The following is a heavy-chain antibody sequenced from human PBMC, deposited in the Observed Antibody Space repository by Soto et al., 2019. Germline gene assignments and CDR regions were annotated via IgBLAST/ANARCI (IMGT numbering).Heavy chain of an antibody. CDR1: GYTFTSYG. CDR3: ARDVSHDYDILTGYSLTFDWFDP. J-gene: IGHJ5*02. V-gene: IGHV1-18*01. Sequence: ASLKVSCKASGYTFTSYGISWVRQAPGQGLEWMGWISAYNGNTNYAQKLQGRVTMTTDTSTSTAYMELRSLRSDDTAVYYCARDVSHDYDILTGYSLTFDWFDPWGQGTLVTVSS. CDR2: ISAYNGNT. D-gene: IGHD3-9*01.